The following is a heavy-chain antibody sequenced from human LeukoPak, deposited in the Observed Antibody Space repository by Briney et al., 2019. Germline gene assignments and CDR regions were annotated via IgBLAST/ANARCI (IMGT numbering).Heavy chain of an antibody. D-gene: IGHD4-17*01. CDR3: ARGADYGDSFDY. J-gene: IGHJ4*02. CDR1: GYSISSGYY. V-gene: IGHV4-61*01. Sequence: SETLSLTCTVSGYSISSGYYWGWIRQPPGKGLEWIGYIYYSGSTNYNPSLKSRVTISVDTSKNQFSLKLSSVTAADTAVYYCARGADYGDSFDYWGQGTLVTVSS. CDR2: IYYSGST.